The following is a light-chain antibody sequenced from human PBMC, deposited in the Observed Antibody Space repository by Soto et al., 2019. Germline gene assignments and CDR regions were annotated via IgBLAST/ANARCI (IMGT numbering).Light chain of an antibody. V-gene: IGKV1-5*03. CDR1: QTISSW. CDR2: KAS. Sequence: DIQMTQSPSTLSGSVGDRVTITCRASQTISSWLAWYQQKPGKAPKLLIYKASTLKSGVPSRFSGSGSGTEFTLTISSLQPDDFATYYCQRYNDYQYIFGRGTKVDIK. CDR3: QRYNDYQYI. J-gene: IGKJ2*01.